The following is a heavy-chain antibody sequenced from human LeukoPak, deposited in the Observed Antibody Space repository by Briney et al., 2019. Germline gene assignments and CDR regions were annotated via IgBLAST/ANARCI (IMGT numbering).Heavy chain of an antibody. D-gene: IGHD3-22*01. CDR1: GCSVSSNY. CDR2: IYSGGST. Sequence: GGSLIFSCAAAGCSVSSNYMSGVRQAPGGGLGWGSVIYSGGSTYYADSVKGRFTISRDNSKNTLYLQMNSLRAEDTAVYYCARAGRYDHSYFDYWGQGTLVTVSS. V-gene: IGHV3-66*01. J-gene: IGHJ4*02. CDR3: ARAGRYDHSYFDY.